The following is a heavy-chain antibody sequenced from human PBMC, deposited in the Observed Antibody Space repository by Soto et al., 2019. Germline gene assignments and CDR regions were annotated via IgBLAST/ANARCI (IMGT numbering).Heavy chain of an antibody. D-gene: IGHD2-21*02. Sequence: SETLSLTCTVAGDSMGSRSYYWGWIRQPAGKGLEWIGIIYYSGSTYNNPSLRSRVSMSIDTSKDQFSLKLKSVTAADTALYFCARQRTSVVTQAYFDVWGQGSLVTVSS. CDR1: GDSMGSRSYY. CDR3: ARQRTSVVTQAYFDV. V-gene: IGHV4-39*01. CDR2: IYYSGST. J-gene: IGHJ4*02.